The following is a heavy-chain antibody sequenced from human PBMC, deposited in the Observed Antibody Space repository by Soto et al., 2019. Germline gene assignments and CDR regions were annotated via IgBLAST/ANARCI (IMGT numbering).Heavy chain of an antibody. CDR3: ARAQFYSGSGNYNNLMFDA. CDR1: GGYIGCDGYS. D-gene: IGHD3-10*01. J-gene: IGHJ5*02. V-gene: IGHV4-30-2*01. Sequence: SENLSLTCAVSGGYIGCDGYSWSWIRQPPVGGLEWIGSMYHSGTFLKSPSLKTRLTMSLDMSKNQFSLTLNSMTAADTAVYYCARAQFYSGSGNYNNLMFDAWGQGIQVTVS. CDR2: MYHSGTF.